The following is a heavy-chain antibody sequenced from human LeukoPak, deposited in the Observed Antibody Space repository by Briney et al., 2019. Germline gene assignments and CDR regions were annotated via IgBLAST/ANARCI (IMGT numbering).Heavy chain of an antibody. J-gene: IGHJ4*02. CDR1: GFTFSSYE. V-gene: IGHV3-48*03. CDR2: ISSSGSTI. Sequence: GGSLRLSCTASGFTFSSYEMNWVRQAPGKGLEWVSYISSSGSTIYYADSVKGRFTISRDNAKNSLYLQMNSLRAEDTAVYYCARKRDVGYCTNGVCPVFDYWGQGTLVTVSS. D-gene: IGHD2-8*01. CDR3: ARKRDVGYCTNGVCPVFDY.